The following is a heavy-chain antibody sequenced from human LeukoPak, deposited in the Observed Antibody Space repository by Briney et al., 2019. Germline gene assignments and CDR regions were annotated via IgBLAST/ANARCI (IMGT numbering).Heavy chain of an antibody. V-gene: IGHV3-23*01. CDR3: AKDPSTSWYWYFQH. Sequence: LAGGSLRLSCAASGSTFSTYAMSWVRQAPGKGLEWVSGISESGGTTYYADSVKGRFTISRDNFKSTLYLQMNSLRAEDTAVYYCAKDPSTSWYWYFQHWGQGTLVTVSS. CDR1: GSTFSTYA. CDR2: ISESGGTT. D-gene: IGHD2-8*02. J-gene: IGHJ1*01.